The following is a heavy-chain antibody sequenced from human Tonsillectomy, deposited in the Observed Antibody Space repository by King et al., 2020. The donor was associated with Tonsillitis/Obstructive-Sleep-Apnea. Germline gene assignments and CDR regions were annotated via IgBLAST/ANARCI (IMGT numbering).Heavy chain of an antibody. CDR2: ISYDGSNK. Sequence: VQLVESGGGVVQPGRSLRLSCAASGFTFSSYAMHWVRQAPGKGLEWVAVISYDGSNKYYADSVKGRFTISRDNSKNTLCLQMHSLRPEDTAVYYCASSQEWFDAFDIWGRGTMVTVSS. D-gene: IGHD3-3*01. CDR1: GFTFSSYA. CDR3: ASSQEWFDAFDI. V-gene: IGHV3-30*04. J-gene: IGHJ3*02.